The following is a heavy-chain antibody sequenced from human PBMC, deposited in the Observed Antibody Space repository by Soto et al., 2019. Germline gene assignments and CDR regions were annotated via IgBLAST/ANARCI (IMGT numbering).Heavy chain of an antibody. CDR1: GGSFSGYY. CDR3: ARKTYYDILTGPRLYYFDY. D-gene: IGHD3-9*01. J-gene: IGHJ4*02. CDR2: INHSGST. V-gene: IGHV4-34*01. Sequence: SETLSLTCAVYGGSFSGYYWSWIRQPPGKGLEWIGEINHSGSTNYNPSLKSRVTISVDTSKNQFSLKLSSVTAADTAVYYCARKTYYDILTGPRLYYFDYWGQGTLVTVSS.